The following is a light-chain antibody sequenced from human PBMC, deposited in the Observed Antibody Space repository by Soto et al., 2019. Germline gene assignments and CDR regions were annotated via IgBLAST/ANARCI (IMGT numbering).Light chain of an antibody. CDR2: KAS. CDR3: QQYNEGFT. Sequence: DIQMTQSPSTLSASVGDRVTITCRASQSISSWLAWYQQKPGKAPKLLIYKASSLESGVPSRFSGSGSGTEFTLTISSLQPDDFATYYCQQYNEGFTFGPGTKVDIK. CDR1: QSISSW. J-gene: IGKJ3*01. V-gene: IGKV1-5*03.